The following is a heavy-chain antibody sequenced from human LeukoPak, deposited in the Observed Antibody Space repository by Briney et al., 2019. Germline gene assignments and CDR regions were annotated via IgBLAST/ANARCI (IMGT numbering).Heavy chain of an antibody. Sequence: GGSLRLSCAASGFTFSSYGMHWVRQAPGKGLGGVAFIRYDGSNKYYADSVKGRFTISRDNSKNTLYLQMNSLRAEDTAVYYCANAVWDSSGYYGDYWGQGTLVTVSS. CDR3: ANAVWDSSGYYGDY. CDR1: GFTFSSYG. J-gene: IGHJ4*02. D-gene: IGHD3-22*01. V-gene: IGHV3-30*02. CDR2: IRYDGSNK.